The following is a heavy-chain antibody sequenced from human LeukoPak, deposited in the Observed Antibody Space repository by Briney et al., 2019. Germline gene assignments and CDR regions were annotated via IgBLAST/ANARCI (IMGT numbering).Heavy chain of an antibody. V-gene: IGHV3-7*02. CDR3: VVSIAGTYDY. CDR2: IKEDGSDK. J-gene: IGHJ4*02. D-gene: IGHD1-20*01. Sequence: GGSPRLSCAASGFTFSNYWMSWVRQAPGKGLEWVANIKEDGSDKYYVDSVKGRFTISRDNAKNSLYLQMNSLRAEDTAVYYCVVSIAGTYDYWGQGTLVTVSS. CDR1: GFTFSNYW.